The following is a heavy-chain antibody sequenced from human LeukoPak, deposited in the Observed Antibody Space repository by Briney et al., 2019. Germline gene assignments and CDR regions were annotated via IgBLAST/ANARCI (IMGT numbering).Heavy chain of an antibody. D-gene: IGHD3-22*01. CDR3: AKMGGHFYDGSTYDPNWFDH. CDR2: VYHSGRT. Sequence: KPSETLSLTCTVSGASIRPNYWSWIRQAPQKGLEWIGYVYHSGRTNAGPSLKSRATISVDMSQNQISLKLTSVTAADTALYYCAKMGGHFYDGSTYDPNWFDHWGQGILVTVSS. J-gene: IGHJ5*02. CDR1: GASIRPNY. V-gene: IGHV4-59*01.